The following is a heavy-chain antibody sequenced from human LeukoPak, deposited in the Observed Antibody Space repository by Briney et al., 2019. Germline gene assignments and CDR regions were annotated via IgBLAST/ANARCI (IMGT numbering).Heavy chain of an antibody. J-gene: IGHJ5*02. CDR1: GGSISSYY. V-gene: IGHV4-59*01. D-gene: IGHD3-10*01. CDR3: ARSGDRVYNWFDP. Sequence: SETLSLTCTVSGGSISSYYWSWIRQPPGKGLEWIAYINYSGSTNDNPSLKRRGTRSVDRSKNQFSLKLSSVTAADTAVYYCARSGDRVYNWFDPWGEGTLVTVSS. CDR2: INYSGST.